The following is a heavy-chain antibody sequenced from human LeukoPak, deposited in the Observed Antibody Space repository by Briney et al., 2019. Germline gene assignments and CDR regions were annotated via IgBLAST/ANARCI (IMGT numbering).Heavy chain of an antibody. J-gene: IGHJ4*02. D-gene: IGHD7-27*01. Sequence: GESLKISCQGSGYRFTNYWIAWVRQVPGKGLEGMGIIYPDDSDSRYSPSFQGQVTMSVDKSISTAYLKGSSLKTSDNAIYYCGRQNWASGDSWGQGTLVTVSS. CDR2: IYPDDSDS. CDR1: GYRFTNYW. CDR3: GRQNWASGDS. V-gene: IGHV5-51*01.